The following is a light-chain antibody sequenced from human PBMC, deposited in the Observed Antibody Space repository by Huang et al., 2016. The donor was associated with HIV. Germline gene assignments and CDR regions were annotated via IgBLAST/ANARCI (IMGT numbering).Light chain of an antibody. CDR1: QSVSSY. Sequence: EIVLTRSPATLSLSPGERATLSCRASQSVSSYLAWYQQKPGQAPRLLIYDASNRATGIPARFSGSESGTDFTLTISSLEPEDFAVYYCQQRSNRPLFTFGPGTKVDIK. CDR2: DAS. CDR3: QQRSNRPLFT. V-gene: IGKV3-11*01. J-gene: IGKJ3*01.